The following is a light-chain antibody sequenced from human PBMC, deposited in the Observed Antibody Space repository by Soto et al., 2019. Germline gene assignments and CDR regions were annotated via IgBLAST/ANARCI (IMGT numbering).Light chain of an antibody. V-gene: IGKV3D-11*02. Sequence: FLTHSPVTLSLSPGDSATLSCSASQSVNTYLAWYQQKPGLPPRLLIFDASDRAIGVPPRFSGSGSGTDFTLTINSLEPEDFAVYYCQHRSGWHEISFSQGTRLEIK. CDR3: QHRSGWHEIS. CDR1: QSVNTY. J-gene: IGKJ5*01. CDR2: DAS.